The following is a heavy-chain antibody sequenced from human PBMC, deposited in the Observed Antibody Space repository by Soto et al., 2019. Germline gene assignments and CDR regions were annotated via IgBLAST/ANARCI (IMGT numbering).Heavy chain of an antibody. CDR1: GFTFSSYA. Sequence: EVQLLESGGGLVQPGGSLRLSCAASGFTFSSYAMSWVRQAPGKGLESVSAISGSGGSTYYADSVKGRFTISRDNSKNMLYLQMNSLRAEDTTVYYCAKDIRDSSGYYHEEYFDYWGQGTLVTVSS. D-gene: IGHD3-22*01. CDR2: ISGSGGST. V-gene: IGHV3-23*01. J-gene: IGHJ4*02. CDR3: AKDIRDSSGYYHEEYFDY.